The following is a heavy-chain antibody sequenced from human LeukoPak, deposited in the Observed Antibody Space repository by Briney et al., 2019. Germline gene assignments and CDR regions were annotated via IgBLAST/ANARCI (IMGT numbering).Heavy chain of an antibody. J-gene: IGHJ6*03. D-gene: IGHD5-18*01. CDR2: ISWDGGST. CDR1: GFTFDDYT. V-gene: IGHV3-43*01. CDR3: AKEGVDTAMVTSYYYYYMDV. Sequence: SGGSLRLSCAASGFTFDDYTMHWVRQAPGKGLEWVSLISWDGGSTYYADSVKGRFTISRDNSKNSLYLQMNSLRTEDTALYYCAKEGVDTAMVTSYYYYYMDVWGQGTLVTVSS.